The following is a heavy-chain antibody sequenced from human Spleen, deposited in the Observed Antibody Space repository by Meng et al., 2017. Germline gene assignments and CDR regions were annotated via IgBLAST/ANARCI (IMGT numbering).Heavy chain of an antibody. CDR2: ISGSGDYT. CDR3: SKETNALDI. CDR1: GLTFSSYA. J-gene: IGHJ3*02. Sequence: GESLKISCAASGLTFSSYAMNWVRQAPGKGLEWVSGISGSGDYTYYADSVKGRFSISRYNYNNTMLLRMNSMRSDDTAVYYCSKETNALDIWGHGTVVTVSS. D-gene: IGHD4-11*01. V-gene: IGHV3-23*01.